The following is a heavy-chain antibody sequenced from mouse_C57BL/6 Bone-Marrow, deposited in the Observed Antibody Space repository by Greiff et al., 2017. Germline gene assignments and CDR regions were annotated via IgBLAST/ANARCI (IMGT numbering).Heavy chain of an antibody. V-gene: IGHV1-5*01. CDR2: IYPGNSDT. CDR1: GYTFTSYW. CDR3: TKDYYGSSPAWFAY. D-gene: IGHD1-1*01. J-gene: IGHJ3*01. Sequence: EVQLQQSGTVLARPGASVKMSCKTSGYTFTSYWMHWVKQRPGQGLEWIGAIYPGNSDTSYNQKFTGKAKLTAVTSASTAYMELSSLTNEDSAVYYCTKDYYGSSPAWFAYWGQGTLVTVSA.